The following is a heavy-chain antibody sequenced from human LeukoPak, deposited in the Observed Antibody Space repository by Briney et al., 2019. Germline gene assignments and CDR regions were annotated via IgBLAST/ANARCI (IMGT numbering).Heavy chain of an antibody. CDR1: GGSFSGYY. J-gene: IGHJ4*02. CDR2: LNHSGST. D-gene: IGHD3-10*01. V-gene: IGHV4-34*01. CDR3: ARSIYGSGSYYRRSRHFDY. Sequence: SETLSLTCAIYGGSFSGYYWRWIRQPPGKGLEWIGELNHSGSTNYNPSLKSRVTISVDTSKNQFSLKLSSVTAADTAVYYCARSIYGSGSYYRRSRHFDYWGQGTLVTVSS.